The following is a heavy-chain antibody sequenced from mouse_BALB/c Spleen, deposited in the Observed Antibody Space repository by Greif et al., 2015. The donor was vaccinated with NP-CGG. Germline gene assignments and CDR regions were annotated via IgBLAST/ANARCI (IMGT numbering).Heavy chain of an antibody. V-gene: IGHV6-6*01. CDR2: IRSKANYHAI. J-gene: IGHJ3*01. CDR3: TWTGPAWFAY. CDR1: GFTFSDAR. D-gene: IGHD4-1*01. Sequence: DVMLVESGGGLVQPGGSMKLSCAASGFTFSDARMDWVRQSPEKGLEWVAEIRSKANYHAIYYAESVRGRFTISRDDSKSSVYLQMNSLRAEDTGIYYCTWTGPAWFAYWGQGTLVTVSA.